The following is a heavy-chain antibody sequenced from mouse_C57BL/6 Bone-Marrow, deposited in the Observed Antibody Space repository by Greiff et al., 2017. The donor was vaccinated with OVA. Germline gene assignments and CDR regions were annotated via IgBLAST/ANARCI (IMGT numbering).Heavy chain of an antibody. J-gene: IGHJ2*01. D-gene: IGHD2-3*01. CDR1: GYTFTSYW. V-gene: IGHV1-7*01. Sequence: VQLQQSGAELAKPGASVKLSCKASGYTFTSYWMHWVKQRPGQGLEWIGYINPSSGYTKYNQKFKDKATWTADKSSSTAYMQLSSLTYEDSAVYYCAREGGWLLVYFDYWGQGTTLTVSS. CDR2: INPSSGYT. CDR3: AREGGWLLVYFDY.